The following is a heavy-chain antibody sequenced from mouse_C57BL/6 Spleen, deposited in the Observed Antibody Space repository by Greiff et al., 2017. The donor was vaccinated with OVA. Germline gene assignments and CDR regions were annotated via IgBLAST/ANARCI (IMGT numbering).Heavy chain of an antibody. Sequence: QVQLQQSGPELVKPGASVKLSCKASGYTFTSYDINWVKQRPGQGLEWIGWIYPRDGSTKYNEKFKGKATLTVDTSSSTAYMELHSLTSEDSAVYFCARYGYDPYYYAMDYWGQGTSVTVSS. J-gene: IGHJ4*01. V-gene: IGHV1-85*01. CDR2: IYPRDGST. CDR1: GYTFTSYD. CDR3: ARYGYDPYYYAMDY. D-gene: IGHD2-2*01.